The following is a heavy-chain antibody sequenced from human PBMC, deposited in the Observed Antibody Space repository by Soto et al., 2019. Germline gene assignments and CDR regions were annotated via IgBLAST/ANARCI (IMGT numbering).Heavy chain of an antibody. Sequence: QVQLVQSGAEVKKPGSSVKVSCKASGGTFSSYAISWVRQAPGQGLEWMGGIIPIFGTANYAQKFQGRVTITADESTSTAYMELSRLRSEDTAVYYCARSRREISGYVRDWFDPWGQGTLVTVSS. V-gene: IGHV1-69*01. CDR2: IIPIFGTA. D-gene: IGHD5-12*01. J-gene: IGHJ5*02. CDR1: GGTFSSYA. CDR3: ARSRREISGYVRDWFDP.